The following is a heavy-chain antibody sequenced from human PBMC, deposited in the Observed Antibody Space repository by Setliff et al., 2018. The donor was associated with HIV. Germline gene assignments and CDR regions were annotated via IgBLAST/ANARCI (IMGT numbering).Heavy chain of an antibody. CDR2: IYYGGNT. Sequence: SETLSLTCSVSGGSISRSSYYWGWIRQPPGKGMEWIGSIYYGGNTYYNPSLKSRVTISVDTSKNQLSLKLNSVTAADTAVYYCARDGGFGDQGGNWFDPWGQGTLVTVSS. J-gene: IGHJ5*02. CDR1: GGSISRSSYY. V-gene: IGHV4-39*07. CDR3: ARDGGFGDQGGNWFDP. D-gene: IGHD3-10*01.